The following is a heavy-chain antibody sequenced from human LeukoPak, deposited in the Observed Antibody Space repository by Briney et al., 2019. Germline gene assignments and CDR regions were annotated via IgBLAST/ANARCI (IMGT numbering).Heavy chain of an antibody. V-gene: IGHV3-30*04. J-gene: IGHJ3*02. CDR2: ISYHGSNK. CDR3: ARGRGVVISAFDI. D-gene: IGHD3-22*01. Sequence: GRSLGLSCAASGFTFGSYAMHWVRQAPGKGLECVAVISYHGSNKYYADSVKGRFTISRDNSKNTLYLQMNSLRAEDTAVYYCARGRGVVISAFDIWGQGTMVTVSS. CDR1: GFTFGSYA.